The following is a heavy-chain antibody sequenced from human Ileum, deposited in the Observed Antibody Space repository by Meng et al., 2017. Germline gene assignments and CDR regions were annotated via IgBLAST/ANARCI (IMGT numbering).Heavy chain of an antibody. Sequence: VPLGGSGGGLVPPGGSLKSSCAAPGFTFSGSGMHWVRKASGKGLEWVGRIRSKANSYATAYAASVKGRFTISRDDSKNTAYLQMNSLKTEDTAVYYCTRHPYSSGLEYWGQGTLVTVSS. CDR2: IRSKANSYAT. CDR1: GFTFSGSG. V-gene: IGHV3-73*02. D-gene: IGHD6-19*01. J-gene: IGHJ4*02. CDR3: TRHPYSSGLEY.